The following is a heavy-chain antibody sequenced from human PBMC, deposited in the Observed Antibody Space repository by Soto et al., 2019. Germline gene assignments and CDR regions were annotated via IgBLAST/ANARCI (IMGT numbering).Heavy chain of an antibody. J-gene: IGHJ6*02. CDR3: AYIFGVVNYSYGMDV. CDR1: GYTFTSYD. Sequence: SVKVSCKASGYTFTSYDINWVRQATGQGLEWMGWMNPNSGNTGYAQKFQGRVTMTRNTSISTAYMELSSLRSEDTAVYYCAYIFGVVNYSYGMDVWGQGTTVTVSS. V-gene: IGHV1-8*01. CDR2: MNPNSGNT. D-gene: IGHD3-3*01.